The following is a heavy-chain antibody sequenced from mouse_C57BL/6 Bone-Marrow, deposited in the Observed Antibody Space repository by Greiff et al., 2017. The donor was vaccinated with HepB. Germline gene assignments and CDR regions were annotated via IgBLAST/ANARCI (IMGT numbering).Heavy chain of an antibody. V-gene: IGHV1-76*01. Sequence: QVQLQQSGAELVRPGASVKLSCKASGYTFTDYYINWVKQRPGQGLEWIARIYPGSGNTYYNEKFKGKATLTAEKSSSTAYMQLSSLTSEDSAVYFCARPFYDGYYWFAYWGQGTLVTVSA. CDR2: IYPGSGNT. D-gene: IGHD2-3*01. CDR3: ARPFYDGYYWFAY. J-gene: IGHJ3*01. CDR1: GYTFTDYY.